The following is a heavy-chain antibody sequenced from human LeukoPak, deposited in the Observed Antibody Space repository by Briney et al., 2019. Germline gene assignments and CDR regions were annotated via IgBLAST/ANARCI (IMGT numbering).Heavy chain of an antibody. V-gene: IGHV3-21*01. CDR3: ARGTGAFDI. J-gene: IGHJ3*02. Sequence: PGGSLRLSCAASGFTLSNYNMNWVRQAPGKGLEWVSSTISNNNYKYYADSVKGRFTISRDNAKNSLYLQMDSLRAEDTAVYYCARGTGAFDIWGQGTMVTVSS. CDR2: TISNNNYK. CDR1: GFTLSNYN.